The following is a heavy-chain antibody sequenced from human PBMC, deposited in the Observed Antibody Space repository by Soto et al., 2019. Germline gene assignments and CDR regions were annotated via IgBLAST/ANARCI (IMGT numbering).Heavy chain of an antibody. J-gene: IGHJ5*02. Sequence: SVKVSCKASGGTFNRHGISWVRQAPGHGLEWMGGIIPIFGTANYAQEFQGRVTITADKSTSTAYMELSSLRSEDTAVYYCARSRMASWFDPWGQGTLVTVSS. CDR3: ARSRMASWFDP. CDR2: IIPIFGTA. V-gene: IGHV1-69*06. CDR1: GGTFNRHG. D-gene: IGHD2-15*01.